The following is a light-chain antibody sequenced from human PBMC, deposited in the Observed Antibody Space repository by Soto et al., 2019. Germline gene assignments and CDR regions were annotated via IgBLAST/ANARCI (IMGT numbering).Light chain of an antibody. J-gene: IGKJ4*01. V-gene: IGKV3-20*01. CDR3: QQYDNSPLT. CDR1: QSLNRD. CDR2: GAS. Sequence: IVMTQSPATLSMSPGERATLSCRASQSLNRDLAWYQQKPGQSPRLLIYGASNRATGIPDRFSGSGSGTDFTLTISRLEPEDFAVYYCQQYDNSPLTFGGGTKVDI.